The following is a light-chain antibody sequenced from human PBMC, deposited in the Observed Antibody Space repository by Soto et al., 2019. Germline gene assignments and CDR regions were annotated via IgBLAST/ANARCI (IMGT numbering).Light chain of an antibody. CDR2: DVT. J-gene: IGLJ2*01. V-gene: IGLV2-8*01. Sequence: QSVLTQPPSASGSPGQSVAISCSGTSSDVGGYNYVYWYEQHAGKAPKLMIYDVTKRPSGVPDRFSGSKSGSPSCLTVSGLHTEDGADYDSISYAGSNTLAFGVGTKLTVL. CDR3: ISYAGSNTLA. CDR1: SSDVGGYNY.